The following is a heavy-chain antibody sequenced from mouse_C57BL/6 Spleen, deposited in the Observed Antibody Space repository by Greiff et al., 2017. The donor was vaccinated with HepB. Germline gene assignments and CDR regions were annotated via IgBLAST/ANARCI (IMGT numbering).Heavy chain of an antibody. CDR3: ARTITTVVDPHWYFDV. V-gene: IGHV5-4*01. CDR1: GFTFSSYA. J-gene: IGHJ1*03. Sequence: EVQRVESGGGLVKPGGSLKLSCAASGFTFSSYAMSWVRQTPEKRLEWVATISDGGSYTYYPDNVKGRFTISRDNAKNNLYLQMSHLKSEDTAMYYCARTITTVVDPHWYFDVWGTGTTVTVSS. CDR2: ISDGGSYT. D-gene: IGHD1-1*01.